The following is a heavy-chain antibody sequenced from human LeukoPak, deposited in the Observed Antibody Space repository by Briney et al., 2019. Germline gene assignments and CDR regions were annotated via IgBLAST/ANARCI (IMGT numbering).Heavy chain of an antibody. CDR2: IYYSGST. V-gene: IGHV4-59*12. D-gene: IGHD3-3*01. CDR3: ARGDITIFGPLDAFDI. Sequence: SETLSLTCTVSGGSISSYYWSWIRQPPGKGLEWIGYIYYSGSTNYKPSLKSRVTISVDTSKNQFSLKLSSVTAADTAVYYCARGDITIFGPLDAFDIWGQGTMVTVSS. CDR1: GGSISSYY. J-gene: IGHJ3*02.